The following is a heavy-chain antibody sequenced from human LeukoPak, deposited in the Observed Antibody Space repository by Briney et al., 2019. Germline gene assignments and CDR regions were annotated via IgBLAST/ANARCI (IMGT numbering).Heavy chain of an antibody. CDR2: IYSGGST. D-gene: IGHD1-26*01. J-gene: IGHJ6*03. CDR1: GSTVSSNY. Sequence: PGGSLRLSCAASGSTVSSNYMSWVRQAPGKGLEWVSVIYSGGSTYYADSVKGRFTISRDNSKNTLYLQMNSLRAEDTAVYYCARGMSSMRELLDMYYMDVWGKGTTVTISS. V-gene: IGHV3-66*01. CDR3: ARGMSSMRELLDMYYMDV.